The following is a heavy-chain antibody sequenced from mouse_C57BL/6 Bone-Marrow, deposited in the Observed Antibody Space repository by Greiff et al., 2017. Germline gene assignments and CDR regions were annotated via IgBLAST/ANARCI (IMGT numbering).Heavy chain of an antibody. J-gene: IGHJ4*01. D-gene: IGHD1-1*02. CDR2: IWSGGST. Sequence: QVQLKESGPGLVQPSQSLSITCTVSGFSLTSYGVHWVRQSPGKGLEWLGVIWSGGSTDYNAAFISRLSISKDTYKSQVFFKMNSLQADDTAIYYCARDYGYYAMDYWGQGTSVTVSS. CDR1: GFSLTSYG. V-gene: IGHV2-2*01. CDR3: ARDYGYYAMDY.